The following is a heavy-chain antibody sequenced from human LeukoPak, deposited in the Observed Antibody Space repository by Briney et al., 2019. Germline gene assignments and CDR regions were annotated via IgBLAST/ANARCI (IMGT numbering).Heavy chain of an antibody. J-gene: IGHJ4*02. CDR3: ASLSSGYFDFDY. Sequence: SETLSLTCTVSGGSISSYYWSWIRQPPGKGLEWIGSIYYSGSTYYNPSLKSRVTISVDTSKNQFSLKLSSVTAADTAVYYCASLSSGYFDFDYWGQGTLVTVSS. CDR1: GGSISSYY. V-gene: IGHV4-39*07. CDR2: IYYSGST. D-gene: IGHD3-22*01.